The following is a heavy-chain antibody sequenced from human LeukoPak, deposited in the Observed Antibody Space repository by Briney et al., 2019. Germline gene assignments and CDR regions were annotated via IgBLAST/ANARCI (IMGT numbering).Heavy chain of an antibody. CDR2: IYHSGST. CDR3: ARARMVTMIVVVIDAFDI. V-gene: IGHV4-4*02. D-gene: IGHD3-22*01. J-gene: IGHJ3*02. CDR1: GGSISSSNW. Sequence: SETLSLTCAVSGGSISSSNWWSWVRQPPGKGLEWIGEIYHSGSTNYNPSLKSRVTISVDKSKNQFSLKLSSVTAADTAVYYCARARMVTMIVVVIDAFDIWGQGTMVTVSS.